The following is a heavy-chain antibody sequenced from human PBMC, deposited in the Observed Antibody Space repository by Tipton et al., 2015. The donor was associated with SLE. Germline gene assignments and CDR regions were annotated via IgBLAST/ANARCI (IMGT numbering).Heavy chain of an antibody. CDR3: ARAVSYFDY. Sequence: TLSLTCTVSGGSVSSGSYYWGWIRQPPGKGLEWIGYIYYSGSTNYNPSLKSRVTISEDTSKNQFSLKLSSVTAADTAVYYCARAVSYFDYWRQATLVTVS. J-gene: IGHJ4*02. V-gene: IGHV4-61*01. CDR2: IYYSGST. CDR1: GGSVSSGSYY.